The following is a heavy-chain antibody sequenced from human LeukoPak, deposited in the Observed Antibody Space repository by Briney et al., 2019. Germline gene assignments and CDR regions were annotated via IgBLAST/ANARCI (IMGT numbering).Heavy chain of an antibody. CDR2: IIPIFGTA. J-gene: IGHJ3*02. V-gene: IGHV1-69*06. D-gene: IGHD6-13*01. Sequence: SVKVSCKASEGTFSSYAISWVRQAPGQGLEWMGGIIPIFGTANYAQKFQGRVTITADKSTSTAYMELSSLRSEDTAVYYCAREYSSSWLDIHDAFDIWGQGTMVTVSS. CDR3: AREYSSSWLDIHDAFDI. CDR1: EGTFSSYA.